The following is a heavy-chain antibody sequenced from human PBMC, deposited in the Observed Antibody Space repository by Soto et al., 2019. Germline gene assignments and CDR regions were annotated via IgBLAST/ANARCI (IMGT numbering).Heavy chain of an antibody. D-gene: IGHD3-10*01. CDR1: GYTFSNYD. CDR3: ARGPGDLGYFDY. J-gene: IGHJ4*02. Sequence: QVQLVQSGAEVKKPGASVKVSCRASGYTFSNYDINWVRQAPGQGLEWMGWMNPYNGNTGYAQNFQGRVTMTRNPSISTAYMELGSLSSEDTAIYYCARGPGDLGYFDYWGQGALVTVSS. CDR2: MNPYNGNT. V-gene: IGHV1-8*01.